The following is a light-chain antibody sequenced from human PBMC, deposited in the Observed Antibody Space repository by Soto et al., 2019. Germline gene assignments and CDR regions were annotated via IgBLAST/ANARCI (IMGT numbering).Light chain of an antibody. CDR3: QQYASSPLLT. Sequence: IVLTQSPDTLSLSPGERASLSCRASRSVSFAYVAWYQQKPGQAPRLLIFGTSTRATGIPDRFSGSGSGTDFTLSISRLEPEDFAVYYCQQYASSPLLTFGGGTKVEIK. V-gene: IGKV3-20*01. CDR2: GTS. J-gene: IGKJ4*01. CDR1: RSVSFAY.